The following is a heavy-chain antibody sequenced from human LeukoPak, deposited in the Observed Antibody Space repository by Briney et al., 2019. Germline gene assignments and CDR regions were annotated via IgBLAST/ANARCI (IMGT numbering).Heavy chain of an antibody. D-gene: IGHD3-22*01. J-gene: IGHJ5*02. CDR2: IIPIFGTA. V-gene: IGHV1-69*05. Sequence: SVKVSCKASGGTFSSYAISWVRQAPGQGLEWMGGIIPIFGTANYAQKFQGRVTITTDESTSTAYMELSSLRSEDTAVYYCARDREYYHDSSGYYSYNWFDPWGQGTLVTVSS. CDR1: GGTFSSYA. CDR3: ARDREYYHDSSGYYSYNWFDP.